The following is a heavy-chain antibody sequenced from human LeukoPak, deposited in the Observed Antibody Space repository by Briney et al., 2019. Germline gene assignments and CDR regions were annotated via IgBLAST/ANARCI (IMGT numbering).Heavy chain of an antibody. CDR1: GFTFSSYW. V-gene: IGHV3-7*01. CDR3: ARDLTYYDFWSGYPDGMDV. J-gene: IGHJ6*02. CDR2: IKQDGSEK. D-gene: IGHD3-3*01. Sequence: PGGSLRLSCAASGFTFSSYWMSWVRQAPGKGLEWVANIKQDGSEKYYVDSVKGRFTISRDNAKKSLYLQMNSLRAEDTAVYYCARDLTYYDFWSGYPDGMDVWGQGTTVTVSS.